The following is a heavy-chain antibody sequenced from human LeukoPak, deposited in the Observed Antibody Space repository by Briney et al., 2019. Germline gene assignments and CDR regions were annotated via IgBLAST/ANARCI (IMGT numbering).Heavy chain of an antibody. Sequence: GGPLRLSCAASGFTSSSYWMNWVRQAPGKGLEWVANIKEDGSVKYYLDSVKGRFTISRDNAKNSLYLQMNSLRPEDTAVYYCSRDQTYFYDGSGYYDAFDLWGQGTTVTVSS. CDR3: SRDQTYFYDGSGYYDAFDL. J-gene: IGHJ3*01. CDR1: GFTSSSYW. D-gene: IGHD3-22*01. V-gene: IGHV3-7*01. CDR2: IKEDGSVK.